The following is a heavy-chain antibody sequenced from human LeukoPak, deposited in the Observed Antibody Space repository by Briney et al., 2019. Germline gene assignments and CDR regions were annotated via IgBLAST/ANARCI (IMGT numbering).Heavy chain of an antibody. D-gene: IGHD6-19*01. J-gene: IGHJ3*02. Sequence: PGRSLRLSCAASGFTFSNYGMHWVRQAPGKGLEWVAVIWYDGSTKYYADSVKGRFTISRDNSKNTLFLQMNSLRAEDTAVYYCAKDTWSNSGWAHAFDIWGQGTMVTVSS. CDR3: AKDTWSNSGWAHAFDI. CDR1: GFTFSNYG. V-gene: IGHV3-33*06. CDR2: IWYDGSTK.